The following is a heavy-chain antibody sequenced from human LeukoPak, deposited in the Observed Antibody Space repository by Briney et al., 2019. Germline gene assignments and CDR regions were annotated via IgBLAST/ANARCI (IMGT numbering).Heavy chain of an antibody. J-gene: IGHJ6*03. CDR2: IFSNGVNT. CDR1: GFTLGYHG. D-gene: IGHD3-9*01. V-gene: IGHV3-30*03. CDR3: ARHRGSIFEGYMDV. Sequence: HSGTSLRLSCAASGFTLGYHGMHWVCQAPGKGLEWVAIIFSNGVNTYYADSLRGRSTISRDTSKNTLFLEMESLRTEDTAVYYCARHRGSIFEGYMDVWGKGTTVTVSS.